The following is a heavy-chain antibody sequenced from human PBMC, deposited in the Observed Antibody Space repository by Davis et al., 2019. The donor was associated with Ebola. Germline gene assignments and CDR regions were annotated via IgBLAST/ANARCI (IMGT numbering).Heavy chain of an antibody. CDR3: ASYLDYYYYYMDV. CDR1: GGSFSGYY. V-gene: IGHV4-34*01. CDR2: IYYSGST. Sequence: PGGSLRLSCAVYGGSFSGYYWGWIRQPPGKGLEWIGSIYYSGSTYYNPSLKSRVTISVDTSKNQFSLKLSSVTAADTAVYYCASYLDYYYYYMDVWGKGTTVTVSS. J-gene: IGHJ6*03.